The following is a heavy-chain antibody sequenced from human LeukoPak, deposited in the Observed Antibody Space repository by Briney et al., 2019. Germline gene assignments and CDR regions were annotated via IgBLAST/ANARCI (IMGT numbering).Heavy chain of an antibody. D-gene: IGHD2-8*02. V-gene: IGHV3-15*01. CDR3: TAGTGVSDHDY. CDR2: VKSKTDGGTT. Sequence: KPGGSLRLSCAASGFTFSNAWMSWVRQAPGKGLEWVGRVKSKTDGGTTDYAAPVKGRFTISRDDSKNTVYLQMSSLKTEDTAVYYCTAGTGVSDHDYWGQGTLVTVSS. J-gene: IGHJ4*02. CDR1: GFTFSNAW.